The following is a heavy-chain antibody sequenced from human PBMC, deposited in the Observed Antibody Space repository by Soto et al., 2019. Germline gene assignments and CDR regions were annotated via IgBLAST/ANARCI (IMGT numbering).Heavy chain of an antibody. CDR2: IYYSGST. CDR3: ARHGAIYGSGSYYKTYYMDV. Sequence: PSETLSLTCTVSGGSISSYYWSWIRQPPGKGLEWIGYIYYSGSTNYNPSLKSRVTISVDTSKNQFSLKLSSVTAADTAVYYCARHGAIYGSGSYYKTYYMDVWGKGSKVTVSS. V-gene: IGHV4-59*08. J-gene: IGHJ6*03. D-gene: IGHD3-10*01. CDR1: GGSISSYY.